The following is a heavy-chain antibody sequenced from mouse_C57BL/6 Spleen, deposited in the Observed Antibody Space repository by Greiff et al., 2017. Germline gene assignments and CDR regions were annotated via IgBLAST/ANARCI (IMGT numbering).Heavy chain of an antibody. CDR3: TRIYYYGSSYFDC. CDR2: ISSGGDYI. D-gene: IGHD1-1*01. Sequence: EVKLVESGEGLVKPGGSLKLSCAASGFTFSSYAMSWVRQTPEKRLEWVAYISSGGDYIYYADTVKGRFTISRDNARNTLYLQMSSLKSEDTAMYYCTRIYYYGSSYFDCWGQGTTLTVSS. J-gene: IGHJ2*01. V-gene: IGHV5-9-1*02. CDR1: GFTFSSYA.